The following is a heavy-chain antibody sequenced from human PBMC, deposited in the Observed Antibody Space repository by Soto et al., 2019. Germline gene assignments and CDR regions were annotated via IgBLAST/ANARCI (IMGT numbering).Heavy chain of an antibody. J-gene: IGHJ6*02. V-gene: IGHV1-69*13. CDR3: ARDPIDCSSTSCYIDYYYGMDV. Sequence: PGASVKVSCKASGGTFSSYAISWVRQAPGQGLEWMGGIIPIFGTANYAQKFQGRVTITADESTSTAYMELSSLRSEDTAVYYCARDPIDCSSTSCYIDYYYGMDVWGQGTTVTVSS. D-gene: IGHD2-2*02. CDR1: GGTFSSYA. CDR2: IIPIFGTA.